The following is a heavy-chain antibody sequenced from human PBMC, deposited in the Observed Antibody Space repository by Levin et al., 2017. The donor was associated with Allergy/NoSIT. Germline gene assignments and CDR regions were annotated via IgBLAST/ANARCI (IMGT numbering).Heavy chain of an antibody. CDR2: IHSGGTT. Sequence: SQTLSLTCTVSGGSISSHGYYWGWIRQPPGKGLEWIGSIHSGGTTYYKSSLKSRVTISADTSKNQFSLRLSSVTAADTAVYFCARDSNSWDYWGQGTLVTVSS. CDR3: ARDSNSWDY. J-gene: IGHJ4*02. D-gene: IGHD2-21*01. CDR1: GGSISSHGYY. V-gene: IGHV4-39*07.